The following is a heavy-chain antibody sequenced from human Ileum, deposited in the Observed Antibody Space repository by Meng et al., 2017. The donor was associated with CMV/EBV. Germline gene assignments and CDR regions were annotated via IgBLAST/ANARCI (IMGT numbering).Heavy chain of an antibody. D-gene: IGHD2-2*02. CDR1: GDSISSFY. Sequence: SETLSLTCTVSGDSISSFYWSWIRQPPGKGLEWIGYLYNGGSTHYNPSLKSRVTISVDTSKNQFSLKLSSVTAADTAVYYCARGAPNIPYFTSTSCYNNCFDPWGQGTLVTVSS. V-gene: IGHV4-59*01. J-gene: IGHJ5*02. CDR2: LYNGGST. CDR3: ARGAPNIPYFTSTSCYNNCFDP.